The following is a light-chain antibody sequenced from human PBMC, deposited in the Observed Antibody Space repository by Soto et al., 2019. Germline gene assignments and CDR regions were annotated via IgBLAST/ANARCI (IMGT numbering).Light chain of an antibody. V-gene: IGLV8-61*01. Sequence: QAVVTQEPSFSVSPGGTVTLTCGLSSGSVSTSYYPSWYQQTPGQVPRTLIYNTYTRSSGVPDRFSASILGDKAALTITGAQADDESDYYCVLYMGSGIAVFGGGTQLTVL. CDR3: VLYMGSGIAV. CDR2: NTY. CDR1: SGSVSTSYY. J-gene: IGLJ2*01.